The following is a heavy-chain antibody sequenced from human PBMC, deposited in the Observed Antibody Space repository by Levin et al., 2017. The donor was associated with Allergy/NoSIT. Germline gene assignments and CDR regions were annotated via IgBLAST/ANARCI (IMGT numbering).Heavy chain of an antibody. J-gene: IGHJ5*02. CDR1: GFTFSSYW. CDR2: INSDGSST. CDR3: ARGPPYYDFWSGPTNGWFDP. V-gene: IGHV3-74*01. Sequence: GGSLRLSCAASGFTFSSYWMHWVRQAPGKGLVWVSRINSDGSSTSYADSVKGRFTISRDNAKNTLYLQMNSLRAEDTAVYYCARGPPYYDFWSGPTNGWFDPWGQGTLVTVSS. D-gene: IGHD3-3*01.